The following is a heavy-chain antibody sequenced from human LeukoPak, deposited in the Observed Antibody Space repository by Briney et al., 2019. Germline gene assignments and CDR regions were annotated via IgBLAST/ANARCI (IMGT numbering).Heavy chain of an antibody. J-gene: IGHJ4*02. V-gene: IGHV3-48*02. CDR2: ISSSSSTI. CDR1: GFTFSSYS. D-gene: IGHD6-13*01. Sequence: GGSLRLSCAASGFTFSSYSMNWVRQAPGKGLEWVSYISSSSSTIYYADSVKGRFTISRDNAKNSLYLQMNSLRDEDTAVYYCAKDRYSSSWYYYFDYWGQGTLVTVSS. CDR3: AKDRYSSSWYYYFDY.